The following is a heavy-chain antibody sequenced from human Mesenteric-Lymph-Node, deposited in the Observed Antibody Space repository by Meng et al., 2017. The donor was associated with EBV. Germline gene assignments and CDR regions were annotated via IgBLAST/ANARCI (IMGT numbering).Heavy chain of an antibody. CDR2: IIPVFDTP. Sequence: QVQLVQSGAEGKKPGSSVKVSCKASGGTFSDYAISWVRQAPGQGLEWLGGIIPVFDTPKYAQRFQGRVTITADESTTTFYMELSGLKSEDTAVYYCARWYYYGSETFDYWGQGTLVTVSS. CDR1: GGTFSDYA. J-gene: IGHJ4*02. V-gene: IGHV1-69*01. CDR3: ARWYYYGSETFDY. D-gene: IGHD3-10*01.